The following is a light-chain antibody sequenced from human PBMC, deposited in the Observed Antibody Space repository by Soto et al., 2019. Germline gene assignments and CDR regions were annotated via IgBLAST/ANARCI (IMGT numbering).Light chain of an antibody. CDR1: QSISNN. Sequence: EIVMTQSPATLSVSPGEGATLSCRASQSISNNLAWYQQKPGQAPRLLFYGASTRATGIPARFSGSGSGTEFTLTISVLQSEDFAVYYCQQYFNWYTFGQGTKLEIK. V-gene: IGKV3-15*01. J-gene: IGKJ2*01. CDR3: QQYFNWYT. CDR2: GAS.